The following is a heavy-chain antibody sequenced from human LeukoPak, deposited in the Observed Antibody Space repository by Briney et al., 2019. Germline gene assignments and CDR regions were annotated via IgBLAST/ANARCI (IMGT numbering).Heavy chain of an antibody. Sequence: SETLSLTCTVSGGSISSGGYYWSWIRQPAGKGLEWIGRIYTSGSTYYNPSHKSRVTISVDTSKNQFSLELSPVTAADTAVYYCARGGYCSSTRCYADYWGQGTLVTVSS. CDR1: GGSISSGGYY. V-gene: IGHV4-61*02. CDR3: ARGGYCSSTRCYADY. J-gene: IGHJ4*02. D-gene: IGHD2-2*01. CDR2: IYTSGST.